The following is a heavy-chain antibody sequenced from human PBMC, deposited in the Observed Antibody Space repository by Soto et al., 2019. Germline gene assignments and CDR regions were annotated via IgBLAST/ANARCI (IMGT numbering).Heavy chain of an antibody. CDR2: ISGSGGST. V-gene: IGHV3-23*01. Sequence: PGGSLRLSCAASGFTFSSYAMSWVRQAPGKGLEWVSAISGSGGSTYYADYVKGRFTISRDNSKNKLFLQMNSLRAEDTAVYYCAKDRGYSSANYYFDYWGQGTLVTVSS. D-gene: IGHD6-25*01. J-gene: IGHJ4*02. CDR3: AKDRGYSSANYYFDY. CDR1: GFTFSSYA.